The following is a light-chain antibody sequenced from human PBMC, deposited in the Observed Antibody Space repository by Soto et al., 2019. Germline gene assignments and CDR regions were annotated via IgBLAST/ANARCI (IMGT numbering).Light chain of an antibody. Sequence: EIVLTQSPGTLSLSPGERATLSCRASQSVSSYLAWYQQKPGQAPRLLIYGASSRPTGIPDRFSGSGSGTDFSLSISRLEPEDFAVYHCQQYGGSPRTFGQGTKVEIK. CDR1: QSVSSY. CDR3: QQYGGSPRT. CDR2: GAS. V-gene: IGKV3-20*01. J-gene: IGKJ2*01.